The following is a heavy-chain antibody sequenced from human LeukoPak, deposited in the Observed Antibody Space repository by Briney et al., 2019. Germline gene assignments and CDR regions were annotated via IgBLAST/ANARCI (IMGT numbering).Heavy chain of an antibody. CDR1: GFTFNDYA. Sequence: GGTLRLSCAASGFTFNDYAMYWVRLPPAQGLERVSLISGYGGSTYYADSLKGRFTISRDNSKNSLYLQMNSLRTEDTALYYCAKDGVAGSYNFFDYWRQGTLVTVSS. J-gene: IGHJ4*02. CDR2: ISGYGGST. CDR3: AKDGVAGSYNFFDY. V-gene: IGHV3-43*02. D-gene: IGHD6-19*01.